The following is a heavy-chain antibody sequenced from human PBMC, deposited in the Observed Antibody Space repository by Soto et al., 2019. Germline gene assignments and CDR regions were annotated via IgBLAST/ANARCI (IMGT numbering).Heavy chain of an antibody. V-gene: IGHV3-9*01. D-gene: IGHD2-15*01. CDR2: ISWNSAYI. J-gene: IGHJ6*02. CDR1: GFKFDDYV. CDR3: AKLDEGGLQYAYYAMDV. Sequence: GGSLRLSCGGSGFKFDDYVMHWVRQVPGKGPEWLSGISWNSAYIGYADSVKGRFTISRDNSKNTLYLQMTSLRTEDTALYYCAKLDEGGLQYAYYAMDVWGQGTTVTVS.